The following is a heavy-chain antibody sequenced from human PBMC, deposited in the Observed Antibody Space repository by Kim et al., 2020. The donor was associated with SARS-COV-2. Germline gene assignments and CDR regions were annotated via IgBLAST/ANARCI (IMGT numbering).Heavy chain of an antibody. D-gene: IGHD6-13*01. Sequence: SVKVSCKASGGTFSSYAISWVRQAPGQGLEWMGGIIPIFGTANYAQKFQGRVTITADESTSTAYMELSSLRSEDTAVYYCSREDPTGGQTGYSSSWYSPLRYGMDVWGQGTTVTVSS. V-gene: IGHV1-69*13. CDR2: IIPIFGTA. CDR3: SREDPTGGQTGYSSSWYSPLRYGMDV. J-gene: IGHJ6*02. CDR1: GGTFSSYA.